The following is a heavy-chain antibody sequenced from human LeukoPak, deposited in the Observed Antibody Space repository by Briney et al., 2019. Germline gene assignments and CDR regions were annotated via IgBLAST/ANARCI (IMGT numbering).Heavy chain of an antibody. CDR2: ISSSSSYI. CDR1: GFTFSSYS. D-gene: IGHD2-2*01. V-gene: IGHV3-21*01. CDR3: ARVGGHCTSTSCPPPDY. J-gene: IGHJ4*02. Sequence: PGGSLRLSCAASGFTFSSYSMNWVRQAPGKGLEWVSSISSSSSYIYYADSVKGRFTISRDNAKSSVFLQMNSLRAEDTAVYYCARVGGHCTSTSCPPPDYWGQGTLVTVSS.